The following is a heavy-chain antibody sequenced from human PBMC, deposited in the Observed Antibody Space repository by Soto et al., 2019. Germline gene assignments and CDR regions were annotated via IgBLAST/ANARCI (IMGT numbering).Heavy chain of an antibody. CDR3: VRGKGKDDSSSWFD. D-gene: IGHD6-13*01. J-gene: IGHJ4*01. CDR1: DSSMSSGGYY. CDR2: LYYSGST. V-gene: IGHV4-31*03. Sequence: PSETLSLTCSVSDSSMSSGGYYWSWIRQPPGKGLEWIGFLYYSGSTLYSPSLKSRVTISIETSESQLSLKLSSVTAADTAVYYCVRGKGKDDSSSWFDWGQGTPV.